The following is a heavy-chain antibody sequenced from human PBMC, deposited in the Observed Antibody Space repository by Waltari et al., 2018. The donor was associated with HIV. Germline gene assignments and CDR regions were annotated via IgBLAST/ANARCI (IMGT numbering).Heavy chain of an antibody. J-gene: IGHJ3*02. D-gene: IGHD3-10*01. V-gene: IGHV3-48*03. Sequence: EVQLVESGGGLVQPGGSLRLSCAASGFTFSNYEMDWVRQAPGKGLEWLSYISTSGSSISYADSVKGRFTISRDNAKNSLYLQMNSLRAEDTAVYYCARERVIRGVDDGFDIWGQGTMVTVSS. CDR2: ISTSGSSI. CDR3: ARERVIRGVDDGFDI. CDR1: GFTFSNYE.